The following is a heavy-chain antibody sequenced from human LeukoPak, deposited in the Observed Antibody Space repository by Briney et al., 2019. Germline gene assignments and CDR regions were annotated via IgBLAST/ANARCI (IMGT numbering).Heavy chain of an antibody. CDR3: ARLMHDYGGNSFDY. V-gene: IGHV1-2*02. J-gene: IGHJ4*02. Sequence: GASVKVSCKASGYTFTGYYMHWVRQAPGQGLEWMGWINPNSGGTNYAQKFQGRVTMTRDTSISTAYMELSRLRSDDTAVYYCARLMHDYGGNSFDYWGQGTLVTVSS. CDR2: INPNSGGT. CDR1: GYTFTGYY. D-gene: IGHD4-23*01.